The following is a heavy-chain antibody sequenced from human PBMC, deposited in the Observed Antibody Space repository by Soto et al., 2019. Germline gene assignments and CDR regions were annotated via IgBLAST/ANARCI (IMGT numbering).Heavy chain of an antibody. CDR2: VDPTDSYS. CDR3: AREEYSFGYDY. D-gene: IGHD5-18*01. J-gene: IGHJ4*02. V-gene: IGHV5-10-1*04. Sequence: GESLKISCKGSGYSFTNYWITWVRQMPGKGLEWLGRVDPTDSYSNYSPSFQGQVTISADKSISTAYLQWSSLKASDTAMYYCAREEYSFGYDYWGQGTLVTVSS. CDR1: GYSFTNYW.